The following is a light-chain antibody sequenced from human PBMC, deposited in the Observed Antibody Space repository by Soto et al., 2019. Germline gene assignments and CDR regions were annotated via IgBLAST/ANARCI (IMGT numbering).Light chain of an antibody. CDR3: SSYRGSNIVVV. Sequence: QSALTQPPSASGSPGQSVTISCTGTSGVSWYQQHPGKAPKLLIYEVTKRPSGVPDRFSGSKSGNTASLTVSGLQAEDEADYYCSSYRGSNIVVVFGGGTKVTVL. CDR1: SG. CDR2: EVT. V-gene: IGLV2-8*01. J-gene: IGLJ2*01.